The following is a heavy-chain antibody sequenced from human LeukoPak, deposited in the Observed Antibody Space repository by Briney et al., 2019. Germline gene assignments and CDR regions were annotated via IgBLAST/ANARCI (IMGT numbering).Heavy chain of an antibody. Sequence: SETLSLTCAVYGGSFSGYYWSWIRQPPGKGLEWIGEINHSGSTNYNPSLKSRVTISVDTSKNHFSLRLSSVTAADTAVYYCARHMVRGVIIKYRDRFDYWGQGTLVTVSS. CDR1: GGSFSGYY. CDR3: ARHMVRGVIIKYRDRFDY. D-gene: IGHD3-10*01. V-gene: IGHV4-34*01. J-gene: IGHJ4*02. CDR2: INHSGST.